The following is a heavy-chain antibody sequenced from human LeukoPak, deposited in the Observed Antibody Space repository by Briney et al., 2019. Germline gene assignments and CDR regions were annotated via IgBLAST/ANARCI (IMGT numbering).Heavy chain of an antibody. J-gene: IGHJ5*02. CDR2: MYYSGST. CDR1: GGSISSYY. V-gene: IGHV4-59*01. CDR3: ARVVRLVAADWFDP. D-gene: IGHD6-25*01. Sequence: SETLSLTCTVSGGSISSYYWSWIRQPPGKGQEWRGYMYYSGSTNYNPSLKSRVTISVDTSKNQFSLKLSSVTAADTAVYYCARVVRLVAADWFDPWGQGILVTVSS.